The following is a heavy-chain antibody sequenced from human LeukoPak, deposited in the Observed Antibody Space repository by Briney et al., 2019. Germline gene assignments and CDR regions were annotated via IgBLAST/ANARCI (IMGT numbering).Heavy chain of an antibody. Sequence: SETLSLTCSVSGGSITNYYCSWIRQPPGKGLEWIGYIYHSGSTNYNPSLNSRVTISVDTSKNQFSLKLTSVTAADTAVYYCASLRYFDWSLFDYWGQGTLVTVSS. V-gene: IGHV4-59*01. CDR3: ASLRYFDWSLFDY. D-gene: IGHD3-9*01. CDR2: IYHSGST. J-gene: IGHJ4*02. CDR1: GGSITNYY.